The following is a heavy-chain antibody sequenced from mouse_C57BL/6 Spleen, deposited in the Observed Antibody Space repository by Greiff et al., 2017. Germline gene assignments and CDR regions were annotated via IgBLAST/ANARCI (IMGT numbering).Heavy chain of an antibody. CDR1: GYTFTSYT. J-gene: IGHJ3*01. V-gene: IGHV1-4*01. CDR2: INPSSGYT. CDR3: ARAFYYGYDGAWFAY. Sequence: VKLMESGAELARPGASVKMSCKASGYTFTSYTMHWVKQRPGQGLEWIGYINPSSGYTKYNQKFKDKATLTADKSSSTAYMQLSSLTSEDSAVYYGARAFYYGYDGAWFAYWGQGTLVTVSA. D-gene: IGHD2-2*01.